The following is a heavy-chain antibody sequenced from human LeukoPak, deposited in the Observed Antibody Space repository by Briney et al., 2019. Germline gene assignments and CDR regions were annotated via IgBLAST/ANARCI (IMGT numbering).Heavy chain of an antibody. V-gene: IGHV1-46*01. D-gene: IGHD3-22*01. CDR2: INPSGGST. J-gene: IGHJ4*02. Sequence: ASVKVSCKASGYTFTSYYMHWVRQAPGQGLEWMGLINPSGGSTSYAQKFQGRVTMTRDTSTSTVYMELSSLRSEDTAVYYCARGWLRTSSGYYYDYFDYWGQGTLVTVSS. CDR1: GYTFTSYY. CDR3: ARGWLRTSSGYYYDYFDY.